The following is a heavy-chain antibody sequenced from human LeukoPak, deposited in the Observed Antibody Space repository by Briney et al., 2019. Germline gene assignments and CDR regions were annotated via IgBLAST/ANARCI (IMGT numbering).Heavy chain of an antibody. CDR3: ARGHTRITMLRGSRSAYYFDY. J-gene: IGHJ4*02. D-gene: IGHD3-10*01. CDR1: GFTFSSYW. V-gene: IGHV3-7*01. CDR2: IKRDGSEK. Sequence: GGSLRLSCAASGFTFSSYWMSWVRQAPGKGLEWVANIKRDGSEKYYVDSVKGRFTISRDNAKTSLYLQMNSLRAEDTAVYYCARGHTRITMLRGSRSAYYFDYWGQGTLVTVSS.